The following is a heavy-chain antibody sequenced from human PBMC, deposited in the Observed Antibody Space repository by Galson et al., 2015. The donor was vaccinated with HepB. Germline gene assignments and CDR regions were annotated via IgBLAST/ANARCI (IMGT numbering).Heavy chain of an antibody. D-gene: IGHD3-10*01. Sequence: SLRLSCAASGFTFSSYSMNWVRQAPGKGLEWVSYISSSSSTIYYADSVKGRFTISRDNAKNSLYLQMNSLRDEDTAVYYCASDLLGFGELLVYYYYGMDVWGQGTTVTVSS. J-gene: IGHJ6*02. CDR3: ASDLLGFGELLVYYYYGMDV. V-gene: IGHV3-48*02. CDR1: GFTFSSYS. CDR2: ISSSSSTI.